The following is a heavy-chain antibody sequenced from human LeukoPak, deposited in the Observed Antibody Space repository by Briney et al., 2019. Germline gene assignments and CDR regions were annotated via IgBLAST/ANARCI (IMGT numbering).Heavy chain of an antibody. V-gene: IGHV4-59*01. D-gene: IGHD3-16*02. Sequence: SETLSLTCTVSGGSISSYYWSWIRRPPGKGLEWIGYIYYSGSTNYNPSLKSRVTISVDTSKNQFSLKLSSVTAADTAVYYCARVKSGVISPNWFDPWGQGTLVTVSS. CDR2: IYYSGST. J-gene: IGHJ5*02. CDR1: GGSISSYY. CDR3: ARVKSGVISPNWFDP.